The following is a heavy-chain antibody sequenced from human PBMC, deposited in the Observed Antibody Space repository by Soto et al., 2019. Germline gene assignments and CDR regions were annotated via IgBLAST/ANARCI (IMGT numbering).Heavy chain of an antibody. CDR2: INHSGST. V-gene: IGHV4-34*01. CDR1: GGSFSGYY. D-gene: IGHD6-19*01. J-gene: IGHJ4*02. CDR3: AREAKRAPVAAAFDY. Sequence: NPSETLSLTCAVYGGSFSGYYWSWIRQPPGKGLEWIGEINHSGSTNYNPSLKSRVTISVDTSKNQFSLKLSSVTAADTAVYYCAREAKRAPVAAAFDYWGQGTLVTVSS.